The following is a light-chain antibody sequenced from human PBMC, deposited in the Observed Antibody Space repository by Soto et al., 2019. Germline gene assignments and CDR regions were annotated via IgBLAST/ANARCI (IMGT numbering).Light chain of an antibody. CDR1: ESVTSSH. Sequence: DIVLTQSPDTLSLSPGERATLSCRASESVTSSHLAWYQQKPGQAPRLLIYGASSRATGIPDRFSGSWSETAFTLTISRLEPEDFAVYYCQHYGSSRTTFGQGTRLEIK. CDR3: QHYGSSRTT. CDR2: GAS. V-gene: IGKV3-20*01. J-gene: IGKJ5*01.